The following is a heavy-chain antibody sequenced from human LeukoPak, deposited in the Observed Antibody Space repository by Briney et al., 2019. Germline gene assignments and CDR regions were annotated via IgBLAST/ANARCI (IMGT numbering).Heavy chain of an antibody. D-gene: IGHD2-15*01. CDR1: GGSFSGYY. Sequence: SETLSLTCAVYGGSFSGYYWSWIRQPPGKGLEWIGEINNSGSTNYNPSLKSRVTISVDTSKNQFSLKLSSVTAADTAVYYCARAANYCSGGSCRSRLDPWGQGTLVTVSS. V-gene: IGHV4-34*01. CDR2: INNSGST. J-gene: IGHJ5*02. CDR3: ARAANYCSGGSCRSRLDP.